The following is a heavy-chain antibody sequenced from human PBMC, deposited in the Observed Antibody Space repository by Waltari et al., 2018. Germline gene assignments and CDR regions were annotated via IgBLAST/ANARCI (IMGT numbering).Heavy chain of an antibody. Sequence: QVQLQESGPGLVKPSETLSLTCTVSGGSISSSYWSWIRQPPGKGLEWIGYIYYSGSTNYNPSLKSRVTISVDTSKKQFSLKLSSVTAADTAVYYCVRDARFCSGGSCYPGGFDYWGQGILVTVSS. CDR2: IYYSGST. D-gene: IGHD2-15*01. V-gene: IGHV4-59*08. CDR1: GGSISSSY. CDR3: VRDARFCSGGSCYPGGFDY. J-gene: IGHJ4*02.